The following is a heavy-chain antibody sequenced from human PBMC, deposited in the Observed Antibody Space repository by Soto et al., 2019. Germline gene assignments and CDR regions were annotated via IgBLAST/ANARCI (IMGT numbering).Heavy chain of an antibody. V-gene: IGHV1-69*06. Sequence: QVQLVQSGAEVKKPGSSVKVSCKASGGTFSSYAISWVRQAPGQGLEWMGGIIPIFGTANYPQKFKGRVTITAAKSASAAYMELSSLRSGEMAVYYFANRYYDSGAFYLLYYYYGMDVWGQGTTVTVSS. CDR2: IIPIFGTA. J-gene: IGHJ6*02. D-gene: IGHD3-22*01. CDR1: GGTFSSYA. CDR3: ANRYYDSGAFYLLYYYYGMDV.